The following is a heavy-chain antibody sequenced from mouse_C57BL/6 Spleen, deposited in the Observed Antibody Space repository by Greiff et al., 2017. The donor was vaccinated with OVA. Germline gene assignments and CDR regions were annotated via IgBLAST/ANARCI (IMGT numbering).Heavy chain of an antibody. CDR3: ARRRLYSNYDYYAMDY. D-gene: IGHD2-5*01. CDR2: IHPNSGST. CDR1: GYTFTSYW. J-gene: IGHJ4*01. Sequence: VQLQQSGAELVKPGASVKLSCKASGYTFTSYWMHWVKQRPGQGLEWIGMIHPNSGSTNYNEKFKSKATLTVDKSSSTAYMQLSSLTSEDSAVYYCARRRLYSNYDYYAMDYWGQGTSVTVSS. V-gene: IGHV1-64*01.